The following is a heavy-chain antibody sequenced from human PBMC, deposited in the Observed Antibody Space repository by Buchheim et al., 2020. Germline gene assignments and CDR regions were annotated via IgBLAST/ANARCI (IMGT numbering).Heavy chain of an antibody. J-gene: IGHJ6*02. CDR2: ISRGGSPI. V-gene: IGHV3-11*01. D-gene: IGHD1-14*01. Sequence: QVQLVESGGGLVKPGGSLRLSCAASGFSVSDNHMSWIRQAPGKGLEWLSYISRGGSPIQYANSVKGRFTIPRENAKNSLYLQMNSLRVEDTAVYYCGRYNTMDLWGQGTT. CDR3: GRYNTMDL. CDR1: GFSVSDNH.